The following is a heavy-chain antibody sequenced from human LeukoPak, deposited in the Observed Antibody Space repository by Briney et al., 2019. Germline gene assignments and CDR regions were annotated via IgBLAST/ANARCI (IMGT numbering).Heavy chain of an antibody. CDR1: GFTFSSYA. J-gene: IGHJ5*02. D-gene: IGHD3-10*01. CDR3: ARVGDYYFGWFDP. CDR2: ISYDGSNK. Sequence: GRSLRLSCAASGFTFSSYAMHWVRQAPGKGLEWVAVISYDGSNKYYADSVKGRFTISRDNSKNTLYLQMNSLRAEDTAVYYCARVGDYYFGWFDPWGQGTLVTVSS. V-gene: IGHV3-30*04.